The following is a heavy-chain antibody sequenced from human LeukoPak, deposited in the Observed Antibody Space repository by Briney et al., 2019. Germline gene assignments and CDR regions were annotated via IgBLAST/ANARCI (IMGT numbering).Heavy chain of an antibody. CDR2: IKSKTDGGTT. CDR3: TTDWWAQNYYDSSGYYPVDY. J-gene: IGHJ4*02. Sequence: PGGSLRLSCAASGFTFSDGWMNWVRQAPGKGLEWVGRIKSKTDGGTTDYAAPVKGRFTISRDDSKNTLYLQMNSLKTEDTAVYYCTTDWWAQNYYDSSGYYPVDYWGQGTLVTVSS. D-gene: IGHD3-22*01. V-gene: IGHV3-15*01. CDR1: GFTFSDGW.